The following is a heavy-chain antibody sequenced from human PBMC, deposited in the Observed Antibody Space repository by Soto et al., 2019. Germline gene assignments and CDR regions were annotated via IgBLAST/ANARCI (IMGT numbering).Heavy chain of an antibody. CDR3: ARLNSYYAVDY. J-gene: IGHJ4*02. CDR1: GYTFTSYG. V-gene: IGHV1-18*04. D-gene: IGHD3-10*01. Sequence: QVQVVQSGAEVKEPGASVKVSCKASGYTFTSYGFSWVRQAPGQRPEWMGWISTWKDEKRDAQKFRDRVTMTTYTSTSTAYMELRSLRSYDTAVYYCARLNSYYAVDYWGQGTLVTVSS. CDR2: ISTWKDEK.